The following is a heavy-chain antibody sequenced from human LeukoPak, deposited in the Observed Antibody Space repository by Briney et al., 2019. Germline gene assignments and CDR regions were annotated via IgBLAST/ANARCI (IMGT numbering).Heavy chain of an antibody. J-gene: IGHJ4*02. Sequence: SETLSLTCTVSGGSISSGSYYWSWIRQPARKGLEWIGRIYTSGSTNYNPSLKSRVTISVDTSKNQFSLKLSSVTAADTAVYYCASGASSSSWDGLIFDYWGQGTLVTVSS. V-gene: IGHV4-61*02. CDR2: IYTSGST. D-gene: IGHD6-13*01. CDR3: ASGASSSSWDGLIFDY. CDR1: GGSISSGSYY.